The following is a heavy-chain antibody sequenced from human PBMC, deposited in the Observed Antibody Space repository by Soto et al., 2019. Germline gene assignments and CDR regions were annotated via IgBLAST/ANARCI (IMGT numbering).Heavy chain of an antibody. D-gene: IGHD6-13*01. J-gene: IGHJ2*01. Sequence: EVQLVESGGGLVQPGRSLRLSCAASGFTFDDYAMHWVRQAPGKGLEWVSGISWNSGSIGYADSVKGRFTISRDNAKNSLYLQMNSLRAEDTALYYCAKGCWYLLWYFDLWGRGTLVTVSS. CDR1: GFTFDDYA. CDR3: AKGCWYLLWYFDL. CDR2: ISWNSGSI. V-gene: IGHV3-9*01.